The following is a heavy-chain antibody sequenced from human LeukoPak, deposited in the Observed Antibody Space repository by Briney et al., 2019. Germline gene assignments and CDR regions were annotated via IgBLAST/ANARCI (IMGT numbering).Heavy chain of an antibody. V-gene: IGHV3-64*01. D-gene: IGHD1-26*01. CDR1: GFTFSNYA. CDR2: IGSNGDST. J-gene: IGHJ4*02. Sequence: GGSLRLSCAGSGFTFSNYAMYWVRQAPGKGLENVAGIGSNGDSTYYANYVKGRFTISRDNSKNTLFLQMGSLRAEDMAVYYCARGNVVGATRPFDYWGQGTLVTVSS. CDR3: ARGNVVGATRPFDY.